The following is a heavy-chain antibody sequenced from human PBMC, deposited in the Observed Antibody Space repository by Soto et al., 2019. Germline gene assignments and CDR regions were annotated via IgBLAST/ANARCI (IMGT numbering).Heavy chain of an antibody. CDR2: IIPIFGTA. Sequence: QVQLVQSGAEVKKPGSSVKVSCKASGGTFSSYAISWVRQAPGQGLEWMGGIIPIFGTANYAQKFQGRVTITADESTSKVYMELSSLRSEDTAVYYCARDPFQYGDDSSYWYFDLWGRGTLVTVSS. D-gene: IGHD4-17*01. J-gene: IGHJ2*01. CDR3: ARDPFQYGDDSSYWYFDL. V-gene: IGHV1-69*12. CDR1: GGTFSSYA.